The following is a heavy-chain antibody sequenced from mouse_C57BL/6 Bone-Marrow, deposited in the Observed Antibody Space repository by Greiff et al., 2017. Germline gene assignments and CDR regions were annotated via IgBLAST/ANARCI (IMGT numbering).Heavy chain of an antibody. Sequence: VQLKESGPGLAKPSQSLSLTCSVTGYSITSDYWNWIRKFPGNKLEYIGYISYSGSTYYNPSLKSRISITRNTPKNQYYLQLNSVTTEDTATYYCARRGVYYGSSYVDYWGQGTTLTVSS. CDR3: ARRGVYYGSSYVDY. CDR1: GYSITSDY. V-gene: IGHV3-8*01. J-gene: IGHJ2*01. D-gene: IGHD1-1*01. CDR2: ISYSGST.